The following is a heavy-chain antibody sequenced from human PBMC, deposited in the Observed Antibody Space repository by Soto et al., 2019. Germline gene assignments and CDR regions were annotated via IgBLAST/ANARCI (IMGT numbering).Heavy chain of an antibody. D-gene: IGHD6-19*01. V-gene: IGHV3-48*02. J-gene: IGHJ4*01. CDR2: ISSSSSTI. Sequence: VEFRRLSYGASGFTLRTYTMNWVRQAPGKGLEWVSYISSSSSTIYYADSVKGRFTISRDNAKNSLYLQMNSLRDEDTAVYYCARGHDRSGWYIYYDYWGHGILVTDS. CDR1: GFTLRTYT. CDR3: ARGHDRSGWYIYYDY.